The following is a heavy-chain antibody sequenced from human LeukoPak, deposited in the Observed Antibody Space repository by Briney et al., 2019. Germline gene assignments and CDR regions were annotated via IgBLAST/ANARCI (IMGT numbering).Heavy chain of an antibody. CDR1: GFTFSSYG. CDR2: IRYDGSNK. CDR3: AMIYSSSSGYYFDY. J-gene: IGHJ4*02. V-gene: IGHV3-30*02. D-gene: IGHD6-6*01. Sequence: GGSLRLSCAASGFTFSSYGMHWVRQAPGKGLEWVAFIRYDGSNKYYADSVKGRFTISRDNSKNTLYLQMNSLRAEDTAVYYCAMIYSSSSGYYFDYWGQGTLVTVSS.